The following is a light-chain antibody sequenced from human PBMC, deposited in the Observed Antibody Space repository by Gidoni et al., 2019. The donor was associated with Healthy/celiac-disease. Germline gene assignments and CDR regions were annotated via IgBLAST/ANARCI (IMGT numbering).Light chain of an antibody. CDR2: AAS. Sequence: DIQLTQSPSFLSASVGDRVTITCRASQGISSYLAWYQQKPGKAPKLLIYAASTLQSGVPSRFSGSGSGTEFTLTISSLQPEDFATYYCQQLNSYPPTLXGXTKVEIK. V-gene: IGKV1-9*01. CDR3: QQLNSYPPT. J-gene: IGKJ4*01. CDR1: QGISSY.